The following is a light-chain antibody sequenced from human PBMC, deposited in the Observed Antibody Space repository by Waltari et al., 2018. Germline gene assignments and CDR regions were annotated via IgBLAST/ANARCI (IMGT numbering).Light chain of an antibody. CDR3: YSAIDHNNRF. CDR2: KDN. Sequence: SSELTQPSSVSVSPGQTATITCPGDVLAKKYVRWFQQKPGQAPQLRIYKDNERPSGIPDRFSGSSSGTTVTLTIRGAQADDEAVYYCYSAIDHNNRFFGGGTRLTVL. J-gene: IGLJ2*01. CDR1: VLAKKY. V-gene: IGLV3-27*01.